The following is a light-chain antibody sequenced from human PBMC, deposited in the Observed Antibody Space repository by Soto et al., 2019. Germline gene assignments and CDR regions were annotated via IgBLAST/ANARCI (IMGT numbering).Light chain of an antibody. CDR2: GAS. V-gene: IGKV3-20*01. Sequence: EIVLTQSPGTLSLSPGERATLSCRASQSVSSSYLAWYQQKPGQAPRLLIYGASSRATGIPDRFSGSGSGADFTLTISRLEIEDSPVYYCQQYGSSSYTFGQGTQLEMK. CDR1: QSVSSSY. J-gene: IGKJ2*01. CDR3: QQYGSSSYT.